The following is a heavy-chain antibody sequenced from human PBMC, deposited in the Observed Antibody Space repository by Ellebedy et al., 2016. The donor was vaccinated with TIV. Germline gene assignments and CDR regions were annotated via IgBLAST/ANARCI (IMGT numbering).Heavy chain of an antibody. D-gene: IGHD6-19*01. CDR2: ISGSLQSI. V-gene: IGHV3-21*04. J-gene: IGHJ2*01. CDR1: GFNFSGCS. CDR3: AKIAVSGLWYFDL. Sequence: GESLKISCAASGFNFSGCSMNWVRHAPGKGLEWVASISGSLQSINYAESVRGRFTISRDNSKNTLYLQMNSLRAEDTAIYYCAKIAVSGLWYFDLWGRGTLVTVSS.